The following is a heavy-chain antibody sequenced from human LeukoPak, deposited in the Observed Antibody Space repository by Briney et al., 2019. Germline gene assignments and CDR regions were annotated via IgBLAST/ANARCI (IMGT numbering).Heavy chain of an antibody. J-gene: IGHJ3*02. CDR1: GFTFSNAW. V-gene: IGHV3-15*01. CDR2: IKSKTDGGTT. CDR3: TTDRVWFGEFDDAFDI. D-gene: IGHD3-10*01. Sequence: GGSLRLSCAASGFTFSNAWMSWVRQAPGKGLEWVGRIKSKTDGGTTDYAAPVKGRFTISRDDSKNTLYLQMNSLKTEDTAVYYCTTDRVWFGEFDDAFDIWGQGTTVTVSS.